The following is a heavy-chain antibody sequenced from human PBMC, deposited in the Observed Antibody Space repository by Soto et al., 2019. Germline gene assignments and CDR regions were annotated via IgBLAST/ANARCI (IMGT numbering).Heavy chain of an antibody. CDR3: ARDALHRGEGWYSSSWYYYYYGMDV. J-gene: IGHJ6*02. CDR2: ISAYNGNT. CDR1: GYTFTSYG. Sequence: QVQLVQSGAEVKKPGASVKVSCKASGYTFTSYGISWVRQAPGQGLEWMGWISAYNGNTNYAQKLQGRVTMTTDTSTGTAYMELRSLRSDDTAVYYCARDALHRGEGWYSSSWYYYYYGMDVWGQGTTVTVSS. D-gene: IGHD6-13*01. V-gene: IGHV1-18*01.